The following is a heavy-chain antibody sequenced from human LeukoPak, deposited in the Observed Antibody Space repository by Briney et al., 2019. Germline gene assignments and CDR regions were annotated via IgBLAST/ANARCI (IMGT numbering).Heavy chain of an antibody. D-gene: IGHD3-9*01. V-gene: IGHV4-39*01. CDR1: GGSISSSSYY. CDR2: IYYSGST. J-gene: IGHJ4*02. CDR3: ARGATDYDILTGYEFDY. Sequence: SETLSLTCTVSGGSISSSSYYWGWIRQPPGKGLEWIASIYYSGSTYYNPSLKSRVTISVDTSKNQFSLKLSSVTAADTAVYYCARGATDYDILTGYEFDYWGQGTLVTVSS.